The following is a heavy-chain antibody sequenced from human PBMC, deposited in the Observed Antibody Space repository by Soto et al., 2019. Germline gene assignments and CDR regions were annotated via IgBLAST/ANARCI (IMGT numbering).Heavy chain of an antibody. CDR1: GFTFSNYA. J-gene: IGHJ4*02. CDR2: ITSGGGDT. D-gene: IGHD2-2*01. CDR3: AKVVEPVGLPLFDY. V-gene: IGHV3-23*01. Sequence: EVHLLDSGGGLVQPGGSLRLSCEASGFTFSNYAMSWVRQVPGKGLEWVSGITSGGGDTYYVDSVKGRFTISRDNSKNTLYLQMNSLRGEDKAVYCCAKVVEPVGLPLFDYWGQGPHVTVSS.